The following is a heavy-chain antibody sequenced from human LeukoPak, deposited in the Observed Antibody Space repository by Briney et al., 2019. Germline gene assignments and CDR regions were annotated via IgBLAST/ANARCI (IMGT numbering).Heavy chain of an antibody. J-gene: IGHJ4*02. Sequence: SETLSLTCAVSRGSISSYYWSWIRQPAGKGLEWIGRIYTSGSTNYNPSLMSRVTMSVHTSKNQSSLKLSSVTAADTAVYYCARDLRGGSPDYWGQGTLVTVSP. CDR2: IYTSGST. CDR1: RGSISSYY. D-gene: IGHD2-15*01. V-gene: IGHV4-4*07. CDR3: ARDLRGGSPDY.